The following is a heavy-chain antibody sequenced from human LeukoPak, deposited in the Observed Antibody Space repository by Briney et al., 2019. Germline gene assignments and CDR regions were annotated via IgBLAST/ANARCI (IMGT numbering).Heavy chain of an antibody. J-gene: IGHJ4*02. CDR3: VKVRGRARVGYFDY. CDR1: GVDFSSWW. CDR2: INKDGSVT. V-gene: IGHV3-74*01. D-gene: IGHD1-26*01. Sequence: GESLPLPCGDCGVDFSSWWVRWVRQAPGKGLVWVSRINKDGSVTDYAESVKGRFSISRDNAKNTLYLQMNSLRVEDTAIYYCVKVRGRARVGYFDYWGQGTLVTASS.